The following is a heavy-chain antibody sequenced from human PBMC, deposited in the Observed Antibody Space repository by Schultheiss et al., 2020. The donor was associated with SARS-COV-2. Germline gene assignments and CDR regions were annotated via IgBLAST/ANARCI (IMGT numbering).Heavy chain of an antibody. V-gene: IGHV4-59*01. CDR1: GGSISSYY. CDR3: AGEDAYNWSNFDY. Sequence: SETLSLTCTVSGGSISSYYWSWIRQPPGKGLEWIGYIYYSGSTNYNPSLKSRVTISVDTSKNQFSLKLSSVTAADTAVYYCAGEDAYNWSNFDYWGQGTLVTVSS. J-gene: IGHJ4*02. CDR2: IYYSGST. D-gene: IGHD1/OR15-1a*01.